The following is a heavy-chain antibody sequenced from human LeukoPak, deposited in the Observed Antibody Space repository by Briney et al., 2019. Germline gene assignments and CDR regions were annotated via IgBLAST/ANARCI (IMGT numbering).Heavy chain of an antibody. V-gene: IGHV1-8*01. CDR1: GYTFTSYD. CDR2: MNPNSGNT. D-gene: IGHD1-14*01. J-gene: IGHJ6*03. Sequence: ASVKLSCKASGYTFTSYDINWVRQATGQGLEWMGWMNPNSGNTGYAQKFQGRVTMTRNTSISTAYMELSSLRSEDTAVYYCARGNPGGYYYYMDVWGKGTTVTVSS. CDR3: ARGNPGGYYYYMDV.